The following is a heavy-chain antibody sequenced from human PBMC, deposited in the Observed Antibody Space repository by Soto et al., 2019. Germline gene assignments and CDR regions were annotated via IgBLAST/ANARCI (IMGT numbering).Heavy chain of an antibody. CDR2: ISGDSGST. J-gene: IGHJ3*02. V-gene: IGHV3-11*03. D-gene: IGHD6-13*01. CDR1: GFTVSAYY. Sequence: QVQLLESGGGLVRPGGSLRLSCAASGFTVSAYYMAWIRQAPGKGPEWISYISGDSGSTNFADSVKGRFTISRDNAKSSLYLQMNSLRGEDTAVYFCATGQQVRMADIWGQGTMVTVSS. CDR3: ATGQQVRMADI.